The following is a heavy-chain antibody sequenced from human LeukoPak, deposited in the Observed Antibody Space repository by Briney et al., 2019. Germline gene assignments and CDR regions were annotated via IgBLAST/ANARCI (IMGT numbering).Heavy chain of an antibody. D-gene: IGHD3-10*01. V-gene: IGHV1-2*02. CDR1: GYTFTGYY. Sequence: ASVKVSCKASGYTFTGYYMHWVRQAPGQGLEWMGWINPNSGGTNYAQKFQGRVTMTRDTSISTAYMELSRLRSDDTAVYYCARVGSITMVRGVIPPDYWGQGTLVTVSS. CDR2: INPNSGGT. J-gene: IGHJ4*02. CDR3: ARVGSITMVRGVIPPDY.